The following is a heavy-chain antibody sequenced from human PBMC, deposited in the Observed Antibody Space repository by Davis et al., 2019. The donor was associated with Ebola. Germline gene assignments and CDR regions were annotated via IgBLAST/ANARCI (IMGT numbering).Heavy chain of an antibody. Sequence: PSETLSLTCTVSGGSISSYYWSWIRQPAGKGLEWIGRMYTSESINYNPSLKSRVTMSVDTSKNQFSLKLTSVTAADAAVYYCASSIYCSTTNCPAALDYWGQGTLVTVSS. CDR2: MYTSESI. D-gene: IGHD2-2*01. J-gene: IGHJ4*02. V-gene: IGHV4-4*07. CDR1: GGSISSYY. CDR3: ASSIYCSTTNCPAALDY.